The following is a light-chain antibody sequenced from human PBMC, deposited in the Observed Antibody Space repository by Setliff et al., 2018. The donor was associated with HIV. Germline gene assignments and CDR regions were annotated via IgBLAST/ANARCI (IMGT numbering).Light chain of an antibody. CDR2: EVS. CDR3: SSYSSTSTLI. V-gene: IGLV2-18*02. J-gene: IGLJ2*01. Sequence: QSVLTQPPSVSGSPGQSVTISCTGPSSDVGSYNRVSWYQQPPGTAPKLIIYEVSNRPSGVPDRFSGSKSGNTASLTISGLQAEDEALYYCSSYSSTSTLILGGGTKVTVL. CDR1: SSDVGSYNR.